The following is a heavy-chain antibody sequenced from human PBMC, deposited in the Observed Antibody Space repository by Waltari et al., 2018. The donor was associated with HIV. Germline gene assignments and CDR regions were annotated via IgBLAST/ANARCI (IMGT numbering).Heavy chain of an antibody. Sequence: EVQLVASGGGLVQPGGSLRLSCAASGFFFRNSWLNWVRQAPGQGLEWVANINQDGSEKYYVDSVKGRFTISRDNAKNSLYLQMNNLRAEDTAVYYCAGEMPTIIGDAFDIWGQGTMVTISS. D-gene: IGHD3-16*02. V-gene: IGHV3-7*01. CDR3: AGEMPTIIGDAFDI. CDR2: INQDGSEK. J-gene: IGHJ3*02. CDR1: GFFFRNSW.